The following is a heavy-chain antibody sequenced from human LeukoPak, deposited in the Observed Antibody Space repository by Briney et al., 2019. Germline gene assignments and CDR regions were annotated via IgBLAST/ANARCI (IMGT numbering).Heavy chain of an antibody. D-gene: IGHD6-19*01. CDR1: GGTFSSYA. CDR2: IIPILGIA. J-gene: IGHJ4*02. V-gene: IGHV1-69*04. CDR3: AIYSSGWFGGFDY. Sequence: GASVKVSCKASGGTFSSYAISWVRQAPGRGLEWMGRIIPILGIASYAQKFQGRVTITADKSTSTAYMELSSLRSEDTAVYYCAIYSSGWFGGFDYWGQGTLVTVSS.